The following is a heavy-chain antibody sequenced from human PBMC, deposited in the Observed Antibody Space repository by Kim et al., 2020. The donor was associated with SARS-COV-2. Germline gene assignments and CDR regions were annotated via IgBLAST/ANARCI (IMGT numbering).Heavy chain of an antibody. CDR3: AKDHCSSTSCYGDY. V-gene: IGHV3-23*01. Sequence: DYRAHVEGRLPSTRDNSKNTLYLQMNSLRAEDTAVYYCAKDHCSSTSCYGDYWGQGTLVTVSS. D-gene: IGHD2-2*01. J-gene: IGHJ4*02.